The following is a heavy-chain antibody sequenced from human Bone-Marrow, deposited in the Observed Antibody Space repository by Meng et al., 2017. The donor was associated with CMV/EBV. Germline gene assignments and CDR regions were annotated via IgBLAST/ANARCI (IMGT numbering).Heavy chain of an antibody. Sequence: ASVKVACKASGGTSFSYSISWVRQAPGQGLEWRGWISAYNGFTNYAQKIQERVTMTTDTTTSTAYMELRSLRSDDTSVYYCARGTYYDILPDYFPTSHDYYGMDVWGQGTTVTVSS. CDR2: ISAYNGFT. J-gene: IGHJ6*02. V-gene: IGHV1-18*01. D-gene: IGHD3-9*01. CDR1: GGTSFSYS. CDR3: ARGTYYDILPDYFPTSHDYYGMDV.